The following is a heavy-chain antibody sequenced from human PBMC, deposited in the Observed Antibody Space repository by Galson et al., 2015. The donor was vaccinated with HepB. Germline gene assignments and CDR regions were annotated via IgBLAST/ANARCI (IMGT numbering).Heavy chain of an antibody. V-gene: IGHV3-23*01. CDR3: AKDLGCSSTSCYWNAFDI. CDR1: GFTFSSYA. Sequence: LRLSCAASGFTFSSYAMSWVRQAPGKGLEWVSAISGSGGSTYYADSVKGRFTISRDNSKNTLYLQMNSLRAEDTAVYYCAKDLGCSSTSCYWNAFDIWGQGTMVTVSS. J-gene: IGHJ3*02. CDR2: ISGSGGST. D-gene: IGHD2-2*01.